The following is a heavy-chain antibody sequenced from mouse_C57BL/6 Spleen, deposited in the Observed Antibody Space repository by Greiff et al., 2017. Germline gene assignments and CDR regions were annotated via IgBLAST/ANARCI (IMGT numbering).Heavy chain of an antibody. V-gene: IGHV6-3*01. CDR2: IRLKSDNYAT. D-gene: IGHD5-1*01. CDR1: GFTFSNYW. Sequence: EVNLVESGGGLVQPGGSMKLSCVASGFTFSNYWMNWVRQSPEKGLEWVAQIRLKSDNYATHYAESVKGRFTISRDDSKSSVYLQMNNLRAEDTGIYYCTKYQPGFAYWGQGTLVTVSA. J-gene: IGHJ3*01. CDR3: TKYQPGFAY.